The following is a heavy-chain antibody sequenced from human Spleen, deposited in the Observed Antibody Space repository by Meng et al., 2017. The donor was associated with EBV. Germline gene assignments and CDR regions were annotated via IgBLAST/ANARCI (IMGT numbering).Heavy chain of an antibody. J-gene: IGHJ4*02. CDR2: IPPAGGRT. Sequence: VQLVSSGLTLFHPSGSLCLSFAPSGFSFSASWMHWVRQVPWSGLPWFSRIPPAGGRTDYADSVQVRFTISRDNAAKTLYLQMKSLRPEDTAFYYCSRDLMGPDDWWGQGTLVTVSS. CDR1: GFSFSASW. CDR3: SRDLMGPDDW. V-gene: IGHV3-74*01. D-gene: IGHD1-26*01.